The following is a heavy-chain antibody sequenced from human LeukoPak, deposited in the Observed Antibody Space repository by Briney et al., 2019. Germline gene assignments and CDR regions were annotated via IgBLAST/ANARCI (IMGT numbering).Heavy chain of an antibody. D-gene: IGHD2-2*01. Sequence: PGGSLRLSCAASGFTFSSYAMSWVRQAPGKGLEWVSAISGSGGSAYYADSVKGRFTISRDNSKNTQYLQMNSLRAEDTAVYYCAKDSPAARFGDYYYYYYMDVWGKGTTVTVSS. CDR1: GFTFSSYA. CDR3: AKDSPAARFGDYYYYYYMDV. J-gene: IGHJ6*03. V-gene: IGHV3-23*01. CDR2: ISGSGGSA.